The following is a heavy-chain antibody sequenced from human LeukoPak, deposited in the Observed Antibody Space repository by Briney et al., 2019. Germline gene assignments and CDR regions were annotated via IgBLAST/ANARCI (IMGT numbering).Heavy chain of an antibody. D-gene: IGHD2-15*01. CDR1: GFTVSSNY. CDR3: ARGLRGYCSGGSCYWFDP. CDR2: IYSGGST. Sequence: GGSLRLSCAASGFTVSSNYMSWVRQAPGKGLEWVSVIYSGGSTYYADSVKGRFTISRDNSKNTLYLQMNSLRAEDTAAYYCARGLRGYCSGGSCYWFDPWGRGTLVTVSS. V-gene: IGHV3-53*01. J-gene: IGHJ5*02.